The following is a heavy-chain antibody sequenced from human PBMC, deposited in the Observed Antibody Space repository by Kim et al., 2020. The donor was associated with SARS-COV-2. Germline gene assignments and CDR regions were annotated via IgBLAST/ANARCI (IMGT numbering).Heavy chain of an antibody. J-gene: IGHJ5*02. Sequence: STYYIPSAKSRVTVSVATAKNQYSLKLSSVTAADTAVYYCARDGSQGFDPWGQGTLVTVSS. CDR2: ST. V-gene: IGHV4-31*02. CDR3: ARDGSQGFDP.